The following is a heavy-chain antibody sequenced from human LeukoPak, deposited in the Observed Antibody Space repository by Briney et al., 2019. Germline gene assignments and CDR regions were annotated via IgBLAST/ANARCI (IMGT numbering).Heavy chain of an antibody. CDR2: IYHSGST. Sequence: SETLSLTCAVSGYSISSEYYWGWIRQPPGKGLEWIGSIYHSGSTYYNPSLKSRVTMPVGTSKNQFSLKLTSVTAADTAVYYCARQNGFGEEFDYWGQGTLVTVSS. CDR1: GYSISSEYY. J-gene: IGHJ4*02. V-gene: IGHV4-38-2*01. D-gene: IGHD3-3*01. CDR3: ARQNGFGEEFDY.